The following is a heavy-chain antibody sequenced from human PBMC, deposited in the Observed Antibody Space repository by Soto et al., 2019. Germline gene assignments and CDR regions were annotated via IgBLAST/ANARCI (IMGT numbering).Heavy chain of an antibody. CDR1: GGSISSSSYY. CDR3: ARLGGWLQFDY. D-gene: IGHD5-12*01. Sequence: SETLSLTCTVSGGSISSSSYYWGWIRQPPGKGLEWIGSIYYSGSTYYNPSLKSRVTISVDTSKNQFSLKLSSATAADTAVYYCARLGGWLQFDYWGQGTLVTVSS. CDR2: IYYSGST. V-gene: IGHV4-39*01. J-gene: IGHJ4*02.